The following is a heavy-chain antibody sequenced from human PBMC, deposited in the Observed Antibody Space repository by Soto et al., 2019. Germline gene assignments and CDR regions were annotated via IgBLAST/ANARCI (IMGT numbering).Heavy chain of an antibody. Sequence: EVQLVESGGGLIQPGESLRLSCAASGFTVSISYMSWVRQAPGKGLEWVSTIYRDGSTYYADSVEGRFTISRDNSKNTLYLQMNSLRADDTATYYCARGKGIGWYESSDYWGQGTSVTRSS. CDR2: IYRDGST. CDR3: ARGKGIGWYESSDY. CDR1: GFTVSISY. V-gene: IGHV3-53*01. D-gene: IGHD2-15*01. J-gene: IGHJ4*02.